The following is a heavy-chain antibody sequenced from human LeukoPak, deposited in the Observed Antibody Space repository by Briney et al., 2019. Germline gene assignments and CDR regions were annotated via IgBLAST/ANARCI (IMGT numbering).Heavy chain of an antibody. Sequence: ASVKVSCKASGYIFTSYGISWVRQAPGQGLEWMGWISAYNGNTNYAQKLQGRVTMTTDTSTSTAYMELRSLRSDDSAVYYCARDTAVAGTLDYWGQGTLVTVSS. D-gene: IGHD6-19*01. J-gene: IGHJ4*02. CDR1: GYIFTSYG. V-gene: IGHV1-18*01. CDR2: ISAYNGNT. CDR3: ARDTAVAGTLDY.